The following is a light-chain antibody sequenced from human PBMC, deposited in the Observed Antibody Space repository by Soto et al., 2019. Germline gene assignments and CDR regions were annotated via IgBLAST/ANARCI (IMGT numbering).Light chain of an antibody. Sequence: EIVMTQSPATLSVSPGERATLSCRASQGVSGNLAWYQQKPGQAPRLLIYGASTRATGIPARFSGSGSGTEFTLTISSLQYEDFAVYYCQQYNIWPPWTFGQGTKVEVK. CDR3: QQYNIWPPWT. V-gene: IGKV3-15*01. CDR2: GAS. CDR1: QGVSGN. J-gene: IGKJ1*01.